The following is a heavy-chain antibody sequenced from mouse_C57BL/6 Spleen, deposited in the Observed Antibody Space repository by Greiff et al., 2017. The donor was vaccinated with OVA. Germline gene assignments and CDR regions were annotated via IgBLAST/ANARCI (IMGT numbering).Heavy chain of an antibody. Sequence: EVQLQQSGPGLVKPSQSLSLTCSVTGYSITSGYYWNWIRQFPGNKLEWMGYISYDGSNNYNPSLKNRISITRDTSKNQFFLKLNSVTTEDTATYYCARNGATMVLMDYWGQGTSVTVSS. CDR1: GYSITSGYY. CDR3: ARNGATMVLMDY. J-gene: IGHJ4*01. V-gene: IGHV3-6*01. D-gene: IGHD2-1*01. CDR2: ISYDGSN.